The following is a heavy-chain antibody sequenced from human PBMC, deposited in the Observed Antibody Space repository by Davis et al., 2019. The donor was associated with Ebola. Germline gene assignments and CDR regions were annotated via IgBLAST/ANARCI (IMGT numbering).Heavy chain of an antibody. D-gene: IGHD2-2*01. CDR3: ASRYCSSTSCPNYYYYGMDV. J-gene: IGHJ6*04. Sequence: GGSLRLSCAASGFTFSSYSMNWVRQAPGKGLEWVSSISSSSSTIYYADSVKGRFTISRDNAKNSLYLQMNSLRDEDTAVYYCASRYCSSTSCPNYYYYGMDVWGKGTTVTVSS. CDR1: GFTFSSYS. V-gene: IGHV3-48*02. CDR2: ISSSSSTI.